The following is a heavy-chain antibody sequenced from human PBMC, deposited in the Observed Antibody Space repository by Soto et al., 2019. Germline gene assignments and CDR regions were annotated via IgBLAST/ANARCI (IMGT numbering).Heavy chain of an antibody. CDR1: GFTVSSNY. J-gene: IGHJ1*01. V-gene: IGHV3-53*01. CDR3: AIDRVESGYPEYFQH. Sequence: EVQLVESGGGLIQPGGSLRLSCAASGFTVSSNYMSWVRQAPGKGLEWVSVIYSGGSTYYADSVKGRFTISRDNSKNTLYLQMNSLRDEDTAVYYCAIDRVESGYPEYFQHWGQGTLVTVSS. CDR2: IYSGGST. D-gene: IGHD3-22*01.